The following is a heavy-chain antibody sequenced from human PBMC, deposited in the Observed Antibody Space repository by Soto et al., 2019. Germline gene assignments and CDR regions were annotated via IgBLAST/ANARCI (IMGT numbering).Heavy chain of an antibody. D-gene: IGHD3-16*01. J-gene: IGHJ4*02. CDR1: GFSLSTSGVG. V-gene: IGHV2-5*02. CDR2: IYWDDDK. CDR3: AHRGPYDYIWGRPSADYFDY. Sequence: SGPTLVNPTQTLTLTCTFSGFSLSTSGVGVGWIRQPPGKALEWLALIYWDDDKRYSPSLKSRLTITKDTSKNQVVLTMTNMDPVDTATYYCAHRGPYDYIWGRPSADYFDYWGQGTLVTVSS.